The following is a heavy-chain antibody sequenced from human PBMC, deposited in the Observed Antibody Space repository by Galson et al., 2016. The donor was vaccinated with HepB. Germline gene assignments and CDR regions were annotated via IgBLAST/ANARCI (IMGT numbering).Heavy chain of an antibody. Sequence: SLRLSCAASGFTFDDSAMHWVRQTPGKGLEWVSGIYYNSDRIGYADSVRGRFTISRDNARNSLYLQMNRLEPEDSALYYCVRDMAPGGAGVWGQGTTVTVSS. J-gene: IGHJ6*02. CDR3: VRDMAPGGAGV. CDR1: GFTFDDSA. CDR2: IYYNSDRI. V-gene: IGHV3-9*01. D-gene: IGHD3-16*01.